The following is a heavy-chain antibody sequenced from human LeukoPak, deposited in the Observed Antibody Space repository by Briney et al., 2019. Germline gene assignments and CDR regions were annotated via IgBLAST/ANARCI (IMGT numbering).Heavy chain of an antibody. Sequence: PGGSLRLSCAASGFTFSNAWMNWVRQAPGKGLEWVSFISSSSSYTYYADSVRGRFTISRDNSKNTLYLQMNSLRAEDTAVYYCAKGIGRWALFDYWGQGTLVTVSS. CDR1: GFTFSNAW. CDR2: ISSSSSYT. V-gene: IGHV3-21*04. D-gene: IGHD4-23*01. CDR3: AKGIGRWALFDY. J-gene: IGHJ4*02.